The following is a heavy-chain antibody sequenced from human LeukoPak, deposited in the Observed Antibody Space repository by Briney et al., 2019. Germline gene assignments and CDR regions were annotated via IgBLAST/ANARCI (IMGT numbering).Heavy chain of an antibody. J-gene: IGHJ4*02. CDR2: INHSGST. D-gene: IGHD4-23*01. CDR1: GGSFSGYY. V-gene: IGHV4-34*01. CDR3: ARSALEGSTPETLVN. Sequence: SETLSLTCAVYGGSFSGYYWSWIRQPPGKGLEWIGEINHSGSTNYNPSLKSRATISVDTSKNQFSLKLSSVTAADTAVYYCARSALEGSTPETLVNWGQGTLVTVSS.